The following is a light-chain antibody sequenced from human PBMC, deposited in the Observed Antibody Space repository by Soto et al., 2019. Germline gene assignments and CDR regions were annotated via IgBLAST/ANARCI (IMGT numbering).Light chain of an antibody. Sequence: EIVLTQSPGTLSLSPGERATLFCRASQSVATSQLAWYQQKPGHAPRLLFGASSRATGVPDRFIGSGSGTDFTMIISILEHEYLAVYCCQQFASPPRTFGRGTTVEIK. CDR2: GAS. V-gene: IGKV3-20*01. CDR1: QSVATSQ. J-gene: IGKJ1*01. CDR3: QQFASPPRT.